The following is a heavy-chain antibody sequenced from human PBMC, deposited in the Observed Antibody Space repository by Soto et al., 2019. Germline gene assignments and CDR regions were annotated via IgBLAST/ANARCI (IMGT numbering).Heavy chain of an antibody. CDR3: ARGVSSAAASPPFDH. D-gene: IGHD2-15*01. Sequence: GGSLRLSCAASGFTFNIYGMHWFRQAPGKGLEWVAVIWFDGSDKKYADSVKGRFTISRDNFKNTLYLQMNSLRAEDTAVYFCARGVSSAAASPPFDHWGQGTQVTVSS. CDR1: GFTFNIYG. V-gene: IGHV3-33*01. CDR2: IWFDGSDK. J-gene: IGHJ4*02.